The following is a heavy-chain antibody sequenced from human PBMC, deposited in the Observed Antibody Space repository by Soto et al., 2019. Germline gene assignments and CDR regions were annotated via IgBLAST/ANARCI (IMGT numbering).Heavy chain of an antibody. CDR3: ARVLHGSGNPIFDY. D-gene: IGHD3-3*01. Sequence: SETLSLTYTVSGGSISSGGYYWSWIRQHPGKGLEWIGYIYYSGSTYYNPSLKSRVTISVDTSKNQFSLKLSSVTAADTAVYYCARVLHGSGNPIFDYWGQGTLVTVSS. V-gene: IGHV4-31*03. J-gene: IGHJ4*02. CDR1: GGSISSGGYY. CDR2: IYYSGST.